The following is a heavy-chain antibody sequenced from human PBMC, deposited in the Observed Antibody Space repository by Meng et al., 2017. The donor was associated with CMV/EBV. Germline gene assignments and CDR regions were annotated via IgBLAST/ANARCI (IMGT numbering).Heavy chain of an antibody. J-gene: IGHJ4*02. CDR3: ARVRRITMIVD. CDR2: IYHSGST. CDR1: GYSISSGYY. V-gene: IGHV4-38-2*02. Sequence: SETLSLTCTVSGYSISSGYYWGWIRLPPGKGLEWIGSIYHSGSTYYNPSLKSRVTISVDTSKNQFSLKLSSVTAADTAVYYCARVRRITMIVDWGQGTLVTVSS. D-gene: IGHD3-22*01.